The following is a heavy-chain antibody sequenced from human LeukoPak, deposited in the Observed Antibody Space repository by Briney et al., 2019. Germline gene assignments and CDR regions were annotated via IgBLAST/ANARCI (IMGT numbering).Heavy chain of an antibody. CDR3: AREVAARPYIDY. Sequence: SETLSLTCTVSGGSISSSSYYRGWIRQPPGKGLEWIGSIYYSGSTYYNPSLKSRVTISVDTSKNQFSLKLSSVTAADTAVYYCAREVAARPYIDYWGQGTLVTVSS. D-gene: IGHD6-6*01. CDR2: IYYSGST. V-gene: IGHV4-39*07. J-gene: IGHJ4*02. CDR1: GGSISSSSYY.